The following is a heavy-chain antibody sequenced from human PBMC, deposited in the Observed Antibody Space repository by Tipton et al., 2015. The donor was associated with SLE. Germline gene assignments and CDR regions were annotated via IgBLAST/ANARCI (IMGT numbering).Heavy chain of an antibody. D-gene: IGHD3-10*01. V-gene: IGHV4-39*07. CDR1: GDSISRSSYY. CDR3: ARRGVTFLDV. CDR2: ISYSGNT. Sequence: TLSLTCTVSGDSISRSSYYWGWIRQPPGKGLEWIGSISYSGNTYYKPSLNSRVTISLDTSKNQFSLKLTSVTAADTAVYYCARRGVTFLDVWGQGTTVTVSS. J-gene: IGHJ6*02.